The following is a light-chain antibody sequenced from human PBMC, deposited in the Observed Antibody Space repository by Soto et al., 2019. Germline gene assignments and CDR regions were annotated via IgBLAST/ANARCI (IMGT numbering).Light chain of an antibody. Sequence: DIQMTQSPSSLSASVGDRVTITCRASQVIGNYLAWYQQKPGKVPKLLIYGASTLQSGVPSRFSGSGSGTDFTLTISSLQPDDFATYYCQQFAISTTFGQGTKVDIK. V-gene: IGKV1-27*01. CDR1: QVIGNY. CDR3: QQFAISTT. CDR2: GAS. J-gene: IGKJ1*01.